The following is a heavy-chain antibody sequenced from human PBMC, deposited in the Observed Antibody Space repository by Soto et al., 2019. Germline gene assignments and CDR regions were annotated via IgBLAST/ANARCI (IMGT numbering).Heavy chain of an antibody. Sequence: GGSLRLSCAASGFTVSSNYMSWVRQAPGKGLEWVSVIYSGGSTYYADSVKGRFTISRDNSKNTLYLQMNSLRAEDTAVYYCARGSPPGYSSGWYYFDYWGQGTLVTVSS. D-gene: IGHD6-19*01. CDR3: ARGSPPGYSSGWYYFDY. CDR1: GFTVSSNY. CDR2: IYSGGST. V-gene: IGHV3-53*01. J-gene: IGHJ4*02.